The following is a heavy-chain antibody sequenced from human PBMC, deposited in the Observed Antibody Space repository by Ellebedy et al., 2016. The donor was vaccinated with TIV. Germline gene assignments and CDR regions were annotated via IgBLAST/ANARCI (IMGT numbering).Heavy chain of an antibody. CDR3: TKEGAEAGRPAYLSYDH. CDR1: GFRFSTHG. J-gene: IGHJ4*02. Sequence: GESLKISCAASGFRFSTHGMHWVRQAPGKGLEWVAVISSHGQTTYYADSVKGRFTISRDNSKDTLDLQMNSLRPEDTAVYYWTKEGAEAGRPAYLSYDHWGQGTLVTVSS. CDR2: ISSHGQTT. V-gene: IGHV3-30*18. D-gene: IGHD6-19*01.